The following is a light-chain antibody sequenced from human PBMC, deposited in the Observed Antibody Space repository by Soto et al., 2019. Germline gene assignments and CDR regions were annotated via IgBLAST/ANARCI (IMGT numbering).Light chain of an antibody. Sequence: QSALTQPASVPGSPGQSITISCTGTSSDVGNYNYVSWYQQHPGKAPQLMIFQVSNRASGVSNRFSGSKSGDTASLTISGLQAEDEADYYCSSYTTSSTLYVFGTGTKVTVL. CDR2: QVS. J-gene: IGLJ1*01. V-gene: IGLV2-14*01. CDR3: SSYTTSSTLYV. CDR1: SSDVGNYNY.